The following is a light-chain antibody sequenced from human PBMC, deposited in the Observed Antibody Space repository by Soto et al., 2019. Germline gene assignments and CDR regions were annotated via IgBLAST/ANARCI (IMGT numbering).Light chain of an antibody. CDR3: MQSQQTPPT. CDR1: QSLLHSNGFSY. J-gene: IGKJ1*01. Sequence: DIVMTQSPLSLPVTPGEPASISCSSSQSLLHSNGFSYLDWYLQKPGQSPQLLISFGSYRASGVPDRFSGSGSGADFTLKIRSVEAEDVGIYYCMQSQQTPPTFGQGTRVEIK. V-gene: IGKV2-28*01. CDR2: FGS.